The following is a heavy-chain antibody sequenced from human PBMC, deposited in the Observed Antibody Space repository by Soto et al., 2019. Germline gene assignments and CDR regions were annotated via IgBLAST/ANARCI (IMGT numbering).Heavy chain of an antibody. CDR1: GFTFSSYA. CDR2: ISYDGSNK. V-gene: IGHV3-30-3*01. D-gene: IGHD7-27*01. J-gene: IGHJ4*02. Sequence: GGSLRLSCAASGFTFSSYAMHWVRQAPGKGLEWVAVISYDGSNKYYADSVKGRFTISRDNSKNTLYLQMNSLRAEDTAVYYCARDELGIFPGYFDYWGQGTLVTVSS. CDR3: ARDELGIFPGYFDY.